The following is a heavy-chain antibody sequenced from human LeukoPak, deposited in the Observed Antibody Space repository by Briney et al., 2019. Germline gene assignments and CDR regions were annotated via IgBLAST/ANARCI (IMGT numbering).Heavy chain of an antibody. V-gene: IGHV3-23*01. D-gene: IGHD1-14*01. CDR3: APWITGRAAFDI. J-gene: IGHJ3*02. Sequence: PGGSLRLSCAASRFTFSSYAMSWVRQAPGKGLEWVSAISGSGGSTYYADSVKGRFTISRDNSKNTLYLQMNSLRAEDTAVYYCAPWITGRAAFDIWGQGTMVTVSS. CDR2: ISGSGGST. CDR1: RFTFSSYA.